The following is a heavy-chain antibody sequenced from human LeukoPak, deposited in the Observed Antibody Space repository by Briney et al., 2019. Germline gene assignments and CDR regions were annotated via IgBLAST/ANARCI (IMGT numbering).Heavy chain of an antibody. Sequence: PGGSLRLSCTTSGFTFRNYAMSWVRQAPGKGLEWVSLITGSGASTYNADSVKGRFSISRDNSKNTLYLQMNSLRAEDTAVYYCAKDKSTLYDLPDYWGQGTLVTVSS. CDR2: ITGSGAST. CDR1: GFTFRNYA. J-gene: IGHJ4*02. D-gene: IGHD3-3*01. CDR3: AKDKSTLYDLPDY. V-gene: IGHV3-23*01.